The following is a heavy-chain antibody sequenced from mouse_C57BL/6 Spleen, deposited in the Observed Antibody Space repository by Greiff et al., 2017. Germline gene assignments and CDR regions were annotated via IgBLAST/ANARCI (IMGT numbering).Heavy chain of an antibody. Sequence: EVKLMESGAELVKPGASVKLSCTASGFNIKDYYMHWVKQRTEQGLAWIGRLDPEDGETKYAPKFQGTATMTADPSSNTAYLQLSSLTSEDTAFYYCAHTAQATLTWFAYWGQGTLVTVSA. CDR3: AHTAQATLTWFAY. CDR2: LDPEDGET. D-gene: IGHD3-2*02. J-gene: IGHJ3*01. CDR1: GFNIKDYY. V-gene: IGHV14-2*01.